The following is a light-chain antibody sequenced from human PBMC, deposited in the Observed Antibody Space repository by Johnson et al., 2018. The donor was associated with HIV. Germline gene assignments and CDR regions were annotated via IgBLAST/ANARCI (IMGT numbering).Light chain of an antibody. Sequence: QSVLTQSPSVSAAPGQKVTISCSGSSSNIGNNYVSWYQVLPVTAPKLLIYENNQRPSGIPDRFSGSKSGTSATLGITGLQTGDEADYYCGTWHNSLSTGGVFGTGTKVTVL. V-gene: IGLV1-51*02. CDR2: ENN. CDR3: GTWHNSLSTGGV. J-gene: IGLJ1*01. CDR1: SSNIGNNY.